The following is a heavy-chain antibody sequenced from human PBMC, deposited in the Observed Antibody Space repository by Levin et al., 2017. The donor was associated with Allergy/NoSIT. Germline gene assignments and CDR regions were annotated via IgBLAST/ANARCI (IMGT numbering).Heavy chain of an antibody. Sequence: GESLKISCSASGFTFSSYAMHWVRQAPGKGLEYVSAISSNGGSTYYADSVKGRFTISRDNSKNTLYLQMSSLRAEDTAVYYCVKDWGGYYGSGSYYDYWGQGTLVTVSS. J-gene: IGHJ4*02. CDR1: GFTFSSYA. V-gene: IGHV3-64D*06. CDR2: ISSNGGST. CDR3: VKDWGGYYGSGSYYDY. D-gene: IGHD3-10*01.